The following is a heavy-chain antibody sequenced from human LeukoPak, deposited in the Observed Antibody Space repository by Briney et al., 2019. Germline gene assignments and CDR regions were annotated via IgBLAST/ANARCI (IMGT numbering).Heavy chain of an antibody. CDR1: GFTFSDHY. V-gene: IGHV3-72*01. Sequence: GGSLRLSCAASGFTFSDHYMDWVRQAPGKGLEWVGRTRNKANSYTTEYAASVKGRFTISRDDSKNSLYLRMNSLKTEDTAVYYCARELLRDDAFDIWGQGTMVTVSS. CDR3: ARELLRDDAFDI. CDR2: TRNKANSYTT. D-gene: IGHD1-26*01. J-gene: IGHJ3*02.